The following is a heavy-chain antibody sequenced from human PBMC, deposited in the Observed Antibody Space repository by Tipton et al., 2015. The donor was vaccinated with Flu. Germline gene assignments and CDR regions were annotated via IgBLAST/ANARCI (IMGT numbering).Heavy chain of an antibody. V-gene: IGHV3-23*01. J-gene: IGHJ6*02. CDR3: AKSKYSSGWYEYYYGMDV. CDR1: GFTFSSYA. D-gene: IGHD6-19*01. CDR2: ISGSGGST. Sequence: AVSGFTFSSYAMSWVRQAPGKGLEWVSAISGSGGSTYYADSVKGRFTISRDNSKNTLYLQMNSLRAEDTAVYYCAKSKYSSGWYEYYYGMDVWGQGTTVTVSS.